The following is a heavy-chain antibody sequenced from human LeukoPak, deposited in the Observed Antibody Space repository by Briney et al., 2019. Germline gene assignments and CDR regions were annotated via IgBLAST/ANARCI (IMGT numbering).Heavy chain of an antibody. D-gene: IGHD6-13*01. CDR3: ARDLRGIAAAAGMFDY. Sequence: KSGGSLRLSCAASGFTFSSYSMNWVRQAPGKGLEWVSSISSSSSYIYYADSVKGRFIISRDNAKNSLYLQMNSLRAEDTAVYYCARDLRGIAAAAGMFDYWGQGTLVTVSS. CDR2: ISSSSSYI. J-gene: IGHJ4*02. CDR1: GFTFSSYS. V-gene: IGHV3-21*01.